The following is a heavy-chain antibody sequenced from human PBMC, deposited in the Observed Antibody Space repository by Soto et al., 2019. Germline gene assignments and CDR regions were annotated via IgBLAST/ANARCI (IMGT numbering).Heavy chain of an antibody. CDR3: ARSSEYSSSSTFDYYYYYGMDV. Sequence: QVQLVQSGAEVKKPGSSVKVSCKASGGTFSSYAISWVRQAPGQGLEWMGGIIPIFGTANYAQKFQGRVTITADESTSTAYMELSRLRSEDTDVYYCARSSEYSSSSTFDYYYYYGMDVWGQGTTVTVSS. CDR2: IIPIFGTA. J-gene: IGHJ6*02. D-gene: IGHD6-6*01. V-gene: IGHV1-69*01. CDR1: GGTFSSYA.